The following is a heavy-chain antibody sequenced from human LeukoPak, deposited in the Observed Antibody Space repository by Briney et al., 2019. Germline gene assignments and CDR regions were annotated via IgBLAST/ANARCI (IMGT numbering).Heavy chain of an antibody. CDR3: ARDSLGYYDFWSGYFDGRNWFDP. CDR1: GYTFTGYY. Sequence: ASVKVSCKASGYTFTGYYMHWVRQAPGQGLEWMGWINPNSGGTNYAQKFQGRVTMTRDTSISTAYMELSRLRSDDTAVYYCARDSLGYYDFWSGYFDGRNWFDPWGQGTLVTVSS. J-gene: IGHJ5*02. CDR2: INPNSGGT. D-gene: IGHD3-3*01. V-gene: IGHV1-2*02.